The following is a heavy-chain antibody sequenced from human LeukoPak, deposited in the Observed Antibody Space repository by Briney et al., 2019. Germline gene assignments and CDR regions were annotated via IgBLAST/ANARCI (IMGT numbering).Heavy chain of an antibody. CDR3: VRRDNTGWNYFDY. CDR2: IYNSGST. Sequence: PSDTLSLTCTVSGGSINIHYWSWLRQPPGKGLEWIGDIYNSGSTKYNPSLKSRVAISVDTSKNHLSLKLSSVLAADTAIYYCVRRDNTGWNYFDYWGQGILVTVSS. D-gene: IGHD6-19*01. V-gene: IGHV4-59*08. J-gene: IGHJ4*02. CDR1: GGSINIHY.